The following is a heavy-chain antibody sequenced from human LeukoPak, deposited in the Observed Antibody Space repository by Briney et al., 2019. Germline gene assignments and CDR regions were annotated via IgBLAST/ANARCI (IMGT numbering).Heavy chain of an antibody. Sequence: KPGGSLRLSCAASGFTFSDYYMSWIRQAPGKRLEWVSYISDSSCYTKAADSVKGRFTISRDNAKKSLYLQMNSLRAEDTAVYYCARDRVGGSYVFDIWGQGTMVTVSS. CDR1: GFTFSDYY. CDR2: ISDSSCYT. J-gene: IGHJ3*02. V-gene: IGHV3-11*06. D-gene: IGHD1-26*01. CDR3: ARDRVGGSYVFDI.